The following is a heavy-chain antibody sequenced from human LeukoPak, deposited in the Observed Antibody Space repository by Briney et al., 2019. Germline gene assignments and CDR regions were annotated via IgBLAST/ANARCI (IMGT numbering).Heavy chain of an antibody. J-gene: IGHJ4*02. CDR3: AREFGYYDILTGKIDY. V-gene: IGHV3-21*01. D-gene: IGHD3-9*01. CDR2: ISSSSSYI. CDR1: GFTFSSES. Sequence: GGPLTLLCAASGFTFSSESVKRAGDAGGKKLEWVSSISSSSSYIYYADSVKGRFTISRENAKTSLYLQMNSLRAEDTSFYYCAREFGYYDILTGKIDYWGQGSLVTVSS.